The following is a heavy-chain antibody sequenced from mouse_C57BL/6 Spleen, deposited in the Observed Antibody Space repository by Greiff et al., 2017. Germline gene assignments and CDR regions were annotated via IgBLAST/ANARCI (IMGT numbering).Heavy chain of an antibody. CDR2: IDPSDSYT. V-gene: IGHV1-69*01. CDR3: ARASYGEWYFDV. J-gene: IGHJ1*03. Sequence: QVQLQQPGAELVMPGASVKLSCKASGYTFTSYWMHWVKQRPGQGLEWIGEIDPSDSYTNYNKKFKGKSTLTVDKSSSTAYMPLSSLTSEDSAVYYCARASYGEWYFDVWGTGTTVTVSS. D-gene: IGHD1-1*01. CDR1: GYTFTSYW.